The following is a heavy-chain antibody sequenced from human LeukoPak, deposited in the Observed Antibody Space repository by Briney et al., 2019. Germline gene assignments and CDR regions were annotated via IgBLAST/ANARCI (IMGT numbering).Heavy chain of an antibody. V-gene: IGHV3-30*18. CDR1: GFTFSSYG. J-gene: IGHJ4*02. CDR2: ISYDGSNK. CDR3: AKGAY. Sequence: GGSLRLSCAASGFTFSSYGMHWVRQAPGKGLEWVAVISYDGSNKYYADSVKGRFTISRDNSKNTLYLQMNSLSAKDTAVYYCAKGAYWGQGTLVTVSS.